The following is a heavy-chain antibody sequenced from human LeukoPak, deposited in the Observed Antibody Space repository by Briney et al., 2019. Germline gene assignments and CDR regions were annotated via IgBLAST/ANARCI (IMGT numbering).Heavy chain of an antibody. Sequence: PGGSLRLSCAASGFTFSTYWMSWVRQAPGKGLEWVAILNQDGSEKYYVDSVKGRFTISRDNAENSLYLQMNSLRVEDTAIYYWARRRGDVWGQGTTVTVSS. J-gene: IGHJ6*02. V-gene: IGHV3-7*05. CDR1: GFTFSTYW. CDR3: ARRRGDV. CDR2: LNQDGSEK.